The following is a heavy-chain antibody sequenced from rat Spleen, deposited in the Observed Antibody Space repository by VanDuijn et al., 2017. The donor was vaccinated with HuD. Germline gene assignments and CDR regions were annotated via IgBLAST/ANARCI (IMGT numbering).Heavy chain of an antibody. D-gene: IGHD1-12*03. CDR3: ARRFGDGYSYYFDY. J-gene: IGHJ2*01. Sequence: GLEWMGIIWTGGSTDYNSAIKSRLSISRDTSKSQVFLKMNSLQTEDTAMYFCARRFGDGYSYYFDYWGQGVMVTVSS. CDR2: IWTGGST. V-gene: IGHV2-47*01.